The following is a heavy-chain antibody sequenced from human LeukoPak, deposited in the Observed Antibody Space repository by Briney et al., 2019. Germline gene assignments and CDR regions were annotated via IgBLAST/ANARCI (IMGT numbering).Heavy chain of an antibody. CDR2: ISVYNDNT. J-gene: IGHJ4*02. CDR1: GYTFTNYG. D-gene: IGHD2-21*01. CDR3: ATSSGGD. V-gene: IGHV1-18*01. Sequence: ASVKVSCKASGYTFTNYGIHWVRQAPGQGLEWMGWISVYNDNTKYAQKFQGRVTMTEDTSTDTAYMELSSLRSEDTAVYYCATSSGGDWGQGTLVTVSS.